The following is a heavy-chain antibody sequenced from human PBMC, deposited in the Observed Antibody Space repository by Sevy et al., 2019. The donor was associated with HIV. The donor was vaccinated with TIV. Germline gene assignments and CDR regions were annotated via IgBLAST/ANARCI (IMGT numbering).Heavy chain of an antibody. CDR3: AKDPYCSSTSCYRYYYGMDV. D-gene: IGHD2-2*02. Sequence: GGFLRLSCVPSGFTFSSYPISWVRQAPGKGLEWVSPISGGGGTTYYADSVKGGFTISRANSKNTEYLQMNSLRAEDTAVYYCAKDPYCSSTSCYRYYYGMDVWGQGTTVTVSS. CDR2: ISGGGGTT. J-gene: IGHJ6*02. CDR1: GFTFSSYP. V-gene: IGHV3-23*01.